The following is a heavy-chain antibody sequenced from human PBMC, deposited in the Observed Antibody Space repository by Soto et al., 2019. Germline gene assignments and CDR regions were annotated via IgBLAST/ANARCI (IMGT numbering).Heavy chain of an antibody. CDR3: ARLRLAAPTVWYFDL. J-gene: IGHJ2*01. Sequence: GGSLRLSCVVSGLTLSNNEMTWVRQAPGKGPKWVSYISSGGGSKYFAAPVKGRVSISRDNAKNSLFLDMNNLRGEDAALYYCARLRLAAPTVWYFDLWGRGTLVTVSS. D-gene: IGHD4-17*01. V-gene: IGHV3-48*03. CDR1: GLTLSNNE. CDR2: ISSGGGSK.